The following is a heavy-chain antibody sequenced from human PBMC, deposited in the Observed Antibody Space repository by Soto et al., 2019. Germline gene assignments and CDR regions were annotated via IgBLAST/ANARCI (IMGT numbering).Heavy chain of an antibody. Sequence: EVQLLESGGGLVQPGGSLRLSCAASGFTFSSYAMSWVRQAPGKGQEWVAAISGSGGSTFYADPVKGRFTISRDNSKTTLYLQMNSLGAEDTAVYYCAKGRGYCSSTSCYVASDYWGQGTLVTVSS. J-gene: IGHJ4*02. CDR1: GFTFSSYA. D-gene: IGHD2-2*01. V-gene: IGHV3-23*01. CDR3: AKGRGYCSSTSCYVASDY. CDR2: ISGSGGST.